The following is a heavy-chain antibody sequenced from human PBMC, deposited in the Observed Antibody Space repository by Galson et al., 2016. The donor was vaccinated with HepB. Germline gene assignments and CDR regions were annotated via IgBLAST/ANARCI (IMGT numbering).Heavy chain of an antibody. V-gene: IGHV3-53*01. J-gene: IGHJ4*02. CDR2: IYISGST. CDR3: ARQAYYDSSGYYYPRGY. D-gene: IGHD3-22*01. Sequence: SLRLPCAASGFTFSSYWMHWVRQAPGKGLEWVSIIYISGSTYYADSVKGRFTISRDNSKNTLYLQMNSLRAEDTAVYYCARQAYYDSSGYYYPRGYWGQGTLVTVSS. CDR1: GFTFSSYW.